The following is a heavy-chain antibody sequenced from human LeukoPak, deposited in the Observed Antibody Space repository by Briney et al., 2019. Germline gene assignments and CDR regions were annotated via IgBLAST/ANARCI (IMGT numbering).Heavy chain of an antibody. Sequence: AGGSLRLSCTASGFTFMSYIMSWVRQAPGKGVEWVSSISGSGTYIYYVDSLKGRFTISRDNAKNSLYLQMNSLRAEDTAVYFCARGLYDTSGWPLGAFDFWGQGTMVTVSS. CDR1: GFTFMSYI. J-gene: IGHJ3*01. CDR2: ISGSGTYI. D-gene: IGHD6-19*01. CDR3: ARGLYDTSGWPLGAFDF. V-gene: IGHV3-21*01.